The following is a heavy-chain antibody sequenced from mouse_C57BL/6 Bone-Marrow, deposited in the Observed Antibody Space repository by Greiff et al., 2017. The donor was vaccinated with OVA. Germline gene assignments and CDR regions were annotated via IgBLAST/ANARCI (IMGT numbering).Heavy chain of an antibody. Sequence: EVKVVESGGGLVKPGGSLKLSCAASGFTFSDYGMHWVRQAPEKGLEWVAYISSGSSTIYYADTVKGRFTISRDNAKNTLFLQMTSLRSEDTAMYYCARTPYYYGSSYAMDYWGQGTSVTVSS. J-gene: IGHJ4*01. CDR3: ARTPYYYGSSYAMDY. CDR1: GFTFSDYG. V-gene: IGHV5-17*01. CDR2: ISSGSSTI. D-gene: IGHD1-1*01.